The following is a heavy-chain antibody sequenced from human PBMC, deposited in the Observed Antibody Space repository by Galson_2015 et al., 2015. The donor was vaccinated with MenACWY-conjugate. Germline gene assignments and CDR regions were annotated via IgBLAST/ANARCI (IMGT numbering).Heavy chain of an antibody. CDR3: VRALNGDADY. D-gene: IGHD2-21*02. J-gene: IGHJ4*02. CDR1: GFIFSSHW. V-gene: IGHV3-74*01. CDR2: MNGDGSII. Sequence: SLRLSCAGSGFIFSSHWMHWVCQLPGEGLIWVSRMNGDGSIIDYADSVKGRFTTSRDNAKNMVFLQMDRLRAEDTAVYYCVRALNGDADYWGQGTLVTVSS.